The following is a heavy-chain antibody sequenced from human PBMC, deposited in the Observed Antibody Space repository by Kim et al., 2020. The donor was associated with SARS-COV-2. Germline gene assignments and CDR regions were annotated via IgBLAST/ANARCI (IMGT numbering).Heavy chain of an antibody. J-gene: IGHJ5*02. CDR1: GGSISSSSYY. CDR3: ARHQGRPNYYGSGSGFDWFDP. V-gene: IGHV4-39*01. D-gene: IGHD3-10*01. CDR2: IYYSGST. Sequence: SETLSLTCTVSGGSISSSSYYWGWIRQPPGKGLEWIGSIYYSGSTYYNPSLKSRVTISVDTSKNQFSLKLSSVTAADTAVYYCARHQGRPNYYGSGSGFDWFDPWGQGTLVTVSS.